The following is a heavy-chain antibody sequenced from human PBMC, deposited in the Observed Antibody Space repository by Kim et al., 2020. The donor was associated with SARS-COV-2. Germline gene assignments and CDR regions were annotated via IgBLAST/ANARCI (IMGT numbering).Heavy chain of an antibody. Sequence: SAKHAASVKGRFTISRDNAKNTLCLQMNNLAAEATALYYCARASSTSCFYWGQGTLVTVSS. CDR2: SA. CDR3: ARASSTSCFY. D-gene: IGHD2-2*01. J-gene: IGHJ4*03. V-gene: IGHV3-74*01.